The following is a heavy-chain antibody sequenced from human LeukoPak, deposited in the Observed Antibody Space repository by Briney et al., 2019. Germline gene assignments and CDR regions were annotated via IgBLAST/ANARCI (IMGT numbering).Heavy chain of an antibody. CDR3: ARDPSTIAVAGTYVY. Sequence: GGSLRLSCAASGFTFSSYSMNWVRQAPGKGLEWVSSISSSSSYIYYADSVKGRFTISRDNAKNSLYLQMNSLRAEDTAVYYCARDPSTIAVAGTYVYWGQGTLVTISS. CDR1: GFTFSSYS. CDR2: ISSSSSYI. V-gene: IGHV3-21*01. J-gene: IGHJ4*02. D-gene: IGHD6-19*01.